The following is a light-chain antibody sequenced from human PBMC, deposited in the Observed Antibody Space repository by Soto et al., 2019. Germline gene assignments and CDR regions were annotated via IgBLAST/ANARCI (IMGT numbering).Light chain of an antibody. J-gene: IGLJ1*01. CDR3: SSYTSSDTYV. V-gene: IGLV2-14*01. CDR1: SSDVGAYNY. Sequence: SVLTQPASVSGSPGQSIAISCTGTSSDVGAYNYVSWYQQYPGKAPKLMIYDVSNRPSGVSNRFSGSTSGNTASLTISGLQAEDEADYYCSSYTSSDTYVFGTGTKVTVL. CDR2: DVS.